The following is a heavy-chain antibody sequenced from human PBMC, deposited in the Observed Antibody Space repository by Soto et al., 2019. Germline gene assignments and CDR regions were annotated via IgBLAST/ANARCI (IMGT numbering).Heavy chain of an antibody. D-gene: IGHD2-15*01. CDR2: VSYSGST. V-gene: IGHV4-30-4*01. J-gene: IGHJ4*02. CDR3: ATMGTPATGLYFFDY. CDR1: GGSISSGNYY. Sequence: SATLSLTCTVSGGSISSGNYYWSWIRQPPGKGLEWIGFVSYSGSTYYSTSLKSRVTISVDTSKSQFSLNLSFVTAADTAVYYCATMGTPATGLYFFDYWGQGSLVTVPQ.